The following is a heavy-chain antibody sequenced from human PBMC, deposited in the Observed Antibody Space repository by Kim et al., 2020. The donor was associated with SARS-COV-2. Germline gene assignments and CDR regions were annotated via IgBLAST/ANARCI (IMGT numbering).Heavy chain of an antibody. CDR3: AVYYYDSSGYISDAFDI. Sequence: GESLKISCKGSGYSFTSYWIGWVRQMPGKGLEWLGIIYPGDSDTRYSPSFQGQVTISADKSISTAYLQWSSLKASDTAMYYCAVYYYDSSGYISDAFDIWGQGTMVTVSS. CDR2: IYPGDSDT. CDR1: GYSFTSYW. V-gene: IGHV5-51*01. J-gene: IGHJ3*02. D-gene: IGHD3-22*01.